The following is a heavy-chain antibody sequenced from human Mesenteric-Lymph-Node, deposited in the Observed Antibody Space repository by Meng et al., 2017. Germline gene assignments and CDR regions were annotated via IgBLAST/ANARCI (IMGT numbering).Heavy chain of an antibody. D-gene: IGHD2-15*01. Sequence: VHLVHSGSELNTPGAAWKVSCKASGYSFTTYAMNWVRQAPGQGLEWMGWINTDTRKPTYAQGFTGRFVFSLDTSVSTAYVEISSLKTEDTAVYYCARGKGLCSGGACSFDIWGQGTLVTVSS. CDR1: GYSFTTYA. CDR3: ARGKGLCSGGACSFDI. CDR2: INTDTRKP. J-gene: IGHJ4*02. V-gene: IGHV7-4-1*02.